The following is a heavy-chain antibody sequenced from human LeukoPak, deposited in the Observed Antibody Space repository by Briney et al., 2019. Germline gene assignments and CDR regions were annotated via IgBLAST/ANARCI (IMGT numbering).Heavy chain of an antibody. V-gene: IGHV4-30-4*01. Sequence: SETLALTGTVSGGSIGSGDYYWSWIRQPPGKSLEWIGYIYYSGSTYYNPSLKSRVTISVDTSKNQFSLKLSSVTAADTAVYYCARAYFDWLLYPNWFDPWGQGTLVTVSS. CDR2: IYYSGST. D-gene: IGHD3-9*01. CDR3: ARAYFDWLLYPNWFDP. J-gene: IGHJ5*02. CDR1: GGSIGSGDYY.